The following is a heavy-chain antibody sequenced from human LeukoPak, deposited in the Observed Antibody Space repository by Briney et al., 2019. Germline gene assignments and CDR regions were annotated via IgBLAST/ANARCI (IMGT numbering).Heavy chain of an antibody. D-gene: IGHD3-22*01. CDR3: ATGSYYYDSSGYYYGYDALNI. CDR2: ISWDGGSP. J-gene: IGHJ3*02. Sequence: GGSLRLSCAASGFTFDDYAMHWVRQAPGKGLEWVSLISWDGGSPHYADSVKGRFTISRDNSKNSLYPQMNSLRAEDTALYYCATGSYYYDSSGYYYGYDALNIWGQGTMVTVSS. CDR1: GFTFDDYA. V-gene: IGHV3-43D*03.